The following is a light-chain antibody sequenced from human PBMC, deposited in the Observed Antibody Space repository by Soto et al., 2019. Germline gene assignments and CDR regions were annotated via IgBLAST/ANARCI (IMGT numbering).Light chain of an antibody. CDR3: PQYGSSTIT. CDR1: ESVSSSY. Sequence: EIVFTQSPGTLSLSPGERATLSCRASESVSSSYLAWYQQKPGQAPRPIIYGASRRETGIPELFRCSGAGPACTRTISRLEHEDVAVYYCPQYGSSTITFGQGTRLEIK. CDR2: GAS. J-gene: IGKJ5*01. V-gene: IGKV3-20*01.